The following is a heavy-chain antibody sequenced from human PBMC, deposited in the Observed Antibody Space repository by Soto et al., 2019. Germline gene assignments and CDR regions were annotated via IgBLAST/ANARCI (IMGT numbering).Heavy chain of an antibody. CDR2: IKQDGSEK. V-gene: IGHV3-7*03. J-gene: IGHJ4*02. CDR3: ARGGKYCSSHSCYPPGNFDY. D-gene: IGHD2-2*01. Sequence: GSLRLSCAASGFTFSSYWMSWVRQAPGKGLEWVANIKQDGSEKYYVDSVKGRFTISRDNAKNSLYLQMNSLRAEDTAVYYCARGGKYCSSHSCYPPGNFDYWGQGTLVTVSS. CDR1: GFTFSSYW.